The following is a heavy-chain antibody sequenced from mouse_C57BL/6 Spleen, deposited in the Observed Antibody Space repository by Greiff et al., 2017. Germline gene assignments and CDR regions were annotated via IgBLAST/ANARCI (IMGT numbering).Heavy chain of an antibody. CDR2: INPNNGGT. J-gene: IGHJ3*01. CDR1: GYTFTDYY. Sequence: EVQLQQSGPELVKPGASVKISCKASGYTFTDYYMNWVKQSHGKSLEWIGDINPNNGGTSYNQKFKGKATLTVDKSSSTAYMELRSLTSEDSAVYYCAGESDDYDPFAYWGQGTLVTVSA. V-gene: IGHV1-26*01. CDR3: AGESDDYDPFAY. D-gene: IGHD2-4*01.